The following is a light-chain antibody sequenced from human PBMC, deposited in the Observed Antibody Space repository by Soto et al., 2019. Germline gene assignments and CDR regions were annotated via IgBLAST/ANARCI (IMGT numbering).Light chain of an antibody. V-gene: IGLV2-14*01. CDR2: EVS. CDR3: SSYISSSTLV. Sequence: QSALTQPPSASGSPGQSITISCTGTSIDVGAYNYVSWYQQHPGKAPKLMIYEVSNRPSGVSNRFSGSKSGNTASLTISGLQAEDEADYYCSSYISSSTLVFXTGTKVTVL. J-gene: IGLJ1*01. CDR1: SIDVGAYNY.